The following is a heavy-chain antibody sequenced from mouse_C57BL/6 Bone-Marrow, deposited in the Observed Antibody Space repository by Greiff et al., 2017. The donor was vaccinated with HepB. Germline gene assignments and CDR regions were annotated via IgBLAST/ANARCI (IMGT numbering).Heavy chain of an antibody. CDR2: IYPRSGNT. J-gene: IGHJ3*01. CDR3: ARSAIYYDDDGGLAY. CDR1: GYTFTSYG. V-gene: IGHV1-81*01. Sequence: QVQLKESGAELARPGASVKLSCKASGYTFTSYGISWVKQRTGQGLEWIGEIYPRSGNTYYNEKFKGKATLTADKSSSTAYMELRSRTSEDSAVYFWARSAIYYDDDGGLAYWGQGTLVTVSA. D-gene: IGHD2-4*01.